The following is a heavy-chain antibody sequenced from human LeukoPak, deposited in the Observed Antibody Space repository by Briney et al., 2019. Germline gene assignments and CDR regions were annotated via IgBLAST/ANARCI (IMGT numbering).Heavy chain of an antibody. J-gene: IGHJ6*04. CDR2: ISYDGSNK. V-gene: IGHV3-30*18. D-gene: IGHD3-10*01. CDR3: AKDPLWFGVMGYGMDV. Sequence: PGRSLRLSCAASGFTFSSYGMHWGRQAPGKGLEWVAVISYDGSNKYYADSVKGRSTISRDNSKNTLYLQMNSLRAEDTAVYYCAKDPLWFGVMGYGMDVWGKGTTVTVSS. CDR1: GFTFSSYG.